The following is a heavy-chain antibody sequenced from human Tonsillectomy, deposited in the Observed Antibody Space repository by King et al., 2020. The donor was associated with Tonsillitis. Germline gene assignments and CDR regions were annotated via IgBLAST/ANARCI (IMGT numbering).Heavy chain of an antibody. CDR1: GYTFTGYY. J-gene: IGHJ4*02. D-gene: IGHD3-9*01. CDR3: ATTYYDILTGYTGVDY. Sequence: QVQLVESGAEVKKPGASVKVSCKASGYTFTGYYMHWVRQAPGQGLEWMGWINPNSGGTNYAQKFQGRVTMTRDTSISTAYMELSRLRSDDTAVYYCATTYYDILTGYTGVDYWGQGTLVTVSS. CDR2: INPNSGGT. V-gene: IGHV1-2*02.